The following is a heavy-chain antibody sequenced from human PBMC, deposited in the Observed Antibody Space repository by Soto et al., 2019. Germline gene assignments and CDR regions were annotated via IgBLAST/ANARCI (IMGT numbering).Heavy chain of an antibody. CDR1: GGSISSGAYY. V-gene: IGHV4-31*03. CDR2: IYYSGST. CDR3: ARAPRTSIFFAYGMDV. D-gene: IGHD3-3*02. J-gene: IGHJ6*02. Sequence: QVQLQESGPGLVKPSQTLSLTCTVSGGSISSGAYYWNWIRQHPGKGLEWIGYIYYSGSTYYNPSLKSRVSFSGDTSRNQLSLKLSPVTAADTAVYYCARAPRTSIFFAYGMDVWGQGTTGTVAS.